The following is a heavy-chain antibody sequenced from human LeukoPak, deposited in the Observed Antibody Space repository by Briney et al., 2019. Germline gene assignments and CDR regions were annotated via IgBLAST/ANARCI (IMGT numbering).Heavy chain of an antibody. Sequence: PSETLSLTCTVSGGSISSYYWSWIRQPAGKGLEWIGRIYTSGSTNYNPSLKSRVTMSVDTSKNQFSLKLSSVTAAVTAVYYCARDLQQWLSESQRNDYMDVWGKGTTVTVSS. CDR3: ARDLQQWLSESQRNDYMDV. V-gene: IGHV4-4*07. CDR2: IYTSGST. J-gene: IGHJ6*03. CDR1: GGSISSYY. D-gene: IGHD6-19*01.